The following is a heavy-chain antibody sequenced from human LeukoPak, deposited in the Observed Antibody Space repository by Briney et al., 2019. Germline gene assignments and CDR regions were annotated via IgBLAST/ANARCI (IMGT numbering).Heavy chain of an antibody. V-gene: IGHV1-69*05. CDR1: GGTFSSYA. J-gene: IGHJ4*02. D-gene: IGHD4-17*01. CDR2: IIPIFGTA. Sequence: ASVTVSCKASGGTFSSYAISWVRQAPGQGLEWMGGIIPIFGTANYAQKFQGRVTITTDESTSTAYMELSSLRSEDTAVYYCARVPTGDYDLSYWGQGTLVTVSS. CDR3: ARVPTGDYDLSY.